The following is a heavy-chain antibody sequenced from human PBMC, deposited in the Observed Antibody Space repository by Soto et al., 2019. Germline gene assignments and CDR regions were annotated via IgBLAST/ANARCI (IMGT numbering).Heavy chain of an antibody. Sequence: GGSLRLSCAGSGFTFASYVMTWVRQAPGKGLEWVSSISATGGSTYYAGSVKGRFTISRDNSKNTLFLQMNSLRAEDTAIYYCANAEHPRRSIGFDYWGQ. CDR2: ISATGGST. J-gene: IGHJ4*02. CDR1: GFTFASYV. CDR3: ANAEHPRRSIGFDY. V-gene: IGHV3-23*01. D-gene: IGHD3-16*02.